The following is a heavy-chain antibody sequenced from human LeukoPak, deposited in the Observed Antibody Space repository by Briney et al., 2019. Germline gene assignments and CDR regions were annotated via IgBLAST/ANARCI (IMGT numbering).Heavy chain of an antibody. CDR1: VGSFSGYN. Sequence: SSETLSLTCALYVGSFSGYNWSWIRQPPGKGLEWIGEINHSGSTNYNPSLKSRVTISVDASKNQFSLKLSSVTAADTAVYYCARGRDSSSWSGDYWGQGTLVTVSS. CDR3: ARGRDSSSWSGDY. J-gene: IGHJ4*02. V-gene: IGHV4-34*01. D-gene: IGHD6-13*01. CDR2: INHSGST.